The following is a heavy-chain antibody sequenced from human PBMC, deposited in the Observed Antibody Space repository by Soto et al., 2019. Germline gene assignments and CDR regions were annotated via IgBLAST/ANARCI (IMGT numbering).Heavy chain of an antibody. CDR3: ARSGGARTGSKNWFDP. CDR2: INAGNGNI. V-gene: IGHV1-3*01. CDR1: GYTFTSYA. D-gene: IGHD3-10*01. J-gene: IGHJ5*02. Sequence: ASVKVSCKASGYTFTSYAMHWVRQAPGQRLEWMGWINAGNGNIKYSQKFQGRVTITRDTSASTAYMELSSLRSEDTAVYYCARSGGARTGSKNWFDPWGQGTLVTVSS.